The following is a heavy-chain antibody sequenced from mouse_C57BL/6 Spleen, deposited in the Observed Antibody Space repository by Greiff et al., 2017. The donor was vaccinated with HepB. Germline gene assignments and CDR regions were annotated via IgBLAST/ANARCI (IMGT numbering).Heavy chain of an antibody. Sequence: DVMLVESGGGLVKPGGSLKLSCAASGFTFSDYGMHWVRQAPEKGLEWVAYISSGSSTIYYADTVKGRFTNSRDNAKNTLFLQMTSLRSEDTAMYYCARGDYDEAYAMDYWGQGTSVTVSS. CDR3: ARGDYDEAYAMDY. CDR2: ISSGSSTI. CDR1: GFTFSDYG. V-gene: IGHV5-17*01. D-gene: IGHD2-4*01. J-gene: IGHJ4*01.